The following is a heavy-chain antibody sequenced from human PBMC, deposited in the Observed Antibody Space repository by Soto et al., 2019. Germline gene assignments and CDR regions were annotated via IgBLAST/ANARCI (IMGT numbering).Heavy chain of an antibody. CDR3: AKDRSYSRDYYGMDV. CDR2: ISYDGSNK. V-gene: IGHV3-30*18. Sequence: QVQLVESGGGVVQPGRSLRLSCAASGFTFSSYGMHWVRQAPGKGLEWGAVISYDGSNKYYADSVKGRFTISRDNSKNTRYLQMNSLRAEDTAVYYCAKDRSYSRDYYGMDVWGQGTTVTVSS. J-gene: IGHJ6*02. CDR1: GFTFSSYG. D-gene: IGHD2-15*01.